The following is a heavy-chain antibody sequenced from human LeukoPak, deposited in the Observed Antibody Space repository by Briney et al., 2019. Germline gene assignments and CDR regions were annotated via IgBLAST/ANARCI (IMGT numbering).Heavy chain of an antibody. CDR1: GYTFTGYY. CDR3: ARGDGQIAAAGTGWFDP. D-gene: IGHD6-13*01. V-gene: IGHV1-2*04. Sequence: ASVKVSCKASGYTFTGYYMHWVRQAPGLGLEWMGWINPNSGGTNYAQKFQGWVTMTRDTSISTAYMELSRLRSDDTAVYYCARGDGQIAAAGTGWFDPWGQGTLVTVSS. J-gene: IGHJ5*02. CDR2: INPNSGGT.